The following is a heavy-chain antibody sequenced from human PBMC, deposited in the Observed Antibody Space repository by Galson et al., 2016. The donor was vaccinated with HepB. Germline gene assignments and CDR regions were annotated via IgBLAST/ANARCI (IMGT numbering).Heavy chain of an antibody. CDR2: IYYSGST. CDR3: ARGGDPDYFDY. CDR1: GGSIRSYY. D-gene: IGHD2-21*02. V-gene: IGHV4-59*01. Sequence: SETLSLTCTVSGGSIRSYYWSWIRQPPGKGLEWIGHIYYSGSTNYNPSLKSRVTISVDTSKNQFSLKVSSVTAADTAVYYCARGGDPDYFDYWGQGTLVTVSS. J-gene: IGHJ4*02.